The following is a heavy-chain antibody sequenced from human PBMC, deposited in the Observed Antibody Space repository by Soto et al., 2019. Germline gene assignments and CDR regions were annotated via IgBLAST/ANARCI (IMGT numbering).Heavy chain of an antibody. CDR1: GYTFTGYY. D-gene: IGHD2-15*01. J-gene: IGHJ4*02. CDR3: ARDRCSGGSCYVDY. CDR2: INPNNGDT. V-gene: IGHV1-2*02. Sequence: GASVKVSCKASGYTFTGYYMHWVRQAPGQGLEWMGWINPNNGDTNYAQKLQGRVTMTTDTSTSTAYMELRSLRSDDTAVYYCARDRCSGGSCYVDYWGQGTLVTVSS.